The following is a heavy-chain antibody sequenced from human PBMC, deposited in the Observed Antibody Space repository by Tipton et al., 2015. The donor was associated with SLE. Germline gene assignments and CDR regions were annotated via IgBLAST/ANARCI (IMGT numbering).Heavy chain of an antibody. Sequence: LRLPCTVSGGSISSYYWSWIRQPPGKGLEWIGYIYYSGSTNYSPSLKSRVTISVDTSKNQFSLKLSSVTAADTAVYHCARGGYLYSGGFDYWGQGTLVTVSS. CDR3: ARGGYLYSGGFDY. J-gene: IGHJ4*02. CDR1: GGSISSYY. CDR2: IYYSGST. D-gene: IGHD1-26*01. V-gene: IGHV4-59*01.